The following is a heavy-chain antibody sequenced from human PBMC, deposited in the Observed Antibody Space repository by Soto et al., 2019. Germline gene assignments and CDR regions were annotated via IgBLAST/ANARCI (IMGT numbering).Heavy chain of an antibody. CDR2: IYYSGST. CDR1: GGSISSYY. Sequence: PSETLSLTCTVSGGSISSYYLSWIRQPPGKGLEWIGYIYYSGSTNYNPSLKSRVTISVDTSKNQFSLKLSSVTAADTAVYYCARGRLAAAGHDYWGQGTLVTVSS. J-gene: IGHJ4*02. V-gene: IGHV4-59*01. CDR3: ARGRLAAAGHDY. D-gene: IGHD6-13*01.